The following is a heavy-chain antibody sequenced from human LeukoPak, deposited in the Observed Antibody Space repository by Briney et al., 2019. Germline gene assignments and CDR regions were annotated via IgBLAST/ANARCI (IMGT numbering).Heavy chain of an antibody. CDR3: AKSNAWDWFDP. CDR1: GYSISSGYY. Sequence: PSETLSLTCTVSGYSISSGYYWGRIRQPPGKGLEWIGSIYHSGSTYYNPSLKSRVTISVDTSKNQFSLKLSSVTAADTAVYYCAKSNAWDWFDPWGQGTLVTVSS. CDR2: IYHSGST. J-gene: IGHJ5*02. V-gene: IGHV4-38-2*02. D-gene: IGHD4-11*01.